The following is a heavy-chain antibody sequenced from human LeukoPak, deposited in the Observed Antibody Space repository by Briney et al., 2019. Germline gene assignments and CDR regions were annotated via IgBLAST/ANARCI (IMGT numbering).Heavy chain of an antibody. J-gene: IGHJ5*02. D-gene: IGHD6-19*01. CDR2: INHSGST. CDR3: ATHESSSGWPLYNWFDP. CDR1: GGSFSGYY. Sequence: SETLSLICAVYGGSFSGYYWSWIRQPPGKGLEWIGEINHSGSTNYNPSLKSRVTISVDTSKIQFSLKLSSVTAADTAVYYCATHESSSGWPLYNWFDPWGQGTLVTVSS. V-gene: IGHV4-34*01.